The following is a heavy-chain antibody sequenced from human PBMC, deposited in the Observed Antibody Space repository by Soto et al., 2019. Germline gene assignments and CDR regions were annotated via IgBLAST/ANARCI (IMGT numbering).Heavy chain of an antibody. V-gene: IGHV3-7*01. CDR2: IKQDGSEK. CDR3: ASIPYCSSTSCSPAFDY. CDR1: GFTFSSYW. Sequence: GGSLRLSCAASGFTFSSYWMSWVRQAPGKGLEWVANIKQDGSEKYYVDSVKGRFTISRDNAKNSLYLQMNSLRAEDTAVYYCASIPYCSSTSCSPAFDYWGQGTLVTVSS. J-gene: IGHJ4*02. D-gene: IGHD2-2*01.